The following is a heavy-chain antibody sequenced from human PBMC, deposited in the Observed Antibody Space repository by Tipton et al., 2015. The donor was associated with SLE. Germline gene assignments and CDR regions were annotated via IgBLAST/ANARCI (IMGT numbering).Heavy chain of an antibody. CDR2: IDYSGNT. CDR3: TRHLRGPWDAYDI. CDR1: GGSLSSFY. V-gene: IGHV4-59*01. D-gene: IGHD4-17*01. Sequence: GLVKPSETLSLTCTVSGGSLSSFYWSWIRQPPGKGLEWIGYIDYSGNTNYNPSLKSRVTISVDTSKNQFSLKVKSVTTADTAVYYCTRHLRGPWDAYDIWGQGTMVTVSS. J-gene: IGHJ3*02.